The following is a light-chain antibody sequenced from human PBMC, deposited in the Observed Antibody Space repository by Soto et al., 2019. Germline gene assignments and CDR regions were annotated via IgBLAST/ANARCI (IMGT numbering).Light chain of an antibody. CDR3: QQYGSSPAQ. J-gene: IGKJ1*01. V-gene: IGKV3-20*01. CDR2: GAS. Sequence: EIVSTQSPDTLALSPGERATLSCRASQSVSSSYLAWYQQKPGQAPRLLIYGASSRATGIPDRFSGSGSGTAFPLTISSLEPEDFAVYYCQQYGSSPAQFGQGTKVDI. CDR1: QSVSSSY.